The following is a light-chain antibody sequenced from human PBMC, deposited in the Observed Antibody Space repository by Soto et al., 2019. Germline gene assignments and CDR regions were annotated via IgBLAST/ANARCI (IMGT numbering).Light chain of an antibody. J-gene: IGKJ1*01. V-gene: IGKV3-15*01. CDR2: GAS. Sequence: EIVMTQSPATLSVSPGERATLSCRASQSVSNNLAWYQQKPGQAPRLLMYGASTRATGIPARFSGSGSGTEFTLTIGSLQSEDFAVYYCQQYNTWPRTLGQGTKVEIK. CDR3: QQYNTWPRT. CDR1: QSVSNN.